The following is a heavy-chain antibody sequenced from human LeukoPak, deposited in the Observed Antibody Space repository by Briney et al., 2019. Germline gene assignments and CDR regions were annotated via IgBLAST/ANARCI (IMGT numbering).Heavy chain of an antibody. CDR1: GGSISSYY. CDR2: IYYSGST. D-gene: IGHD6-13*01. Sequence: SETLSLTCTVSGGSISSYYWSWIRQPPGKGLEWIGYIYYSGSTNYNPSLKSRVTISVDTSKNQFSLKLSSVTAADTAVYYCARGSFGVAAAGPDAFDIWGQRTMVTVSS. V-gene: IGHV4-59*01. CDR3: ARGSFGVAAAGPDAFDI. J-gene: IGHJ3*02.